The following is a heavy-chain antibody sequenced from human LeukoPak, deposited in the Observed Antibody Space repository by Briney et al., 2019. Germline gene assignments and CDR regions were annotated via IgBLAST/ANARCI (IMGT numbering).Heavy chain of an antibody. CDR2: INPNNGGT. D-gene: IGHD3-3*01. J-gene: IGHJ4*02. V-gene: IGHV1-2*02. Sequence: ASVKVSCKASGYTFTGYYMHWVRQAPGQGLEWMGWINPNNGGTNYAQKFQGRVTMTRDTSISTAYMELSRLRSDDTAVYYCARDPHVLRFLEWLSLFDYWGQGTLVTVSS. CDR1: GYTFTGYY. CDR3: ARDPHVLRFLEWLSLFDY.